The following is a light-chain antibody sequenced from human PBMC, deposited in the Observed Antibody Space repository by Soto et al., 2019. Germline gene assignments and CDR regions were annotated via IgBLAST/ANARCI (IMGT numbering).Light chain of an antibody. CDR3: SSYSHSSILV. Sequence: QSALTQPASMSGSPGQSVSISCTGTSSDVGTSNFVSWYQQHPGKAPKLVIFDVNNRPSGVSSRFSGSKSGNTASLTISGLQADDEADYWCSSYSHSSILVFGGGTKVTVL. CDR1: SSDVGTSNF. CDR2: DVN. V-gene: IGLV2-14*03. J-gene: IGLJ2*01.